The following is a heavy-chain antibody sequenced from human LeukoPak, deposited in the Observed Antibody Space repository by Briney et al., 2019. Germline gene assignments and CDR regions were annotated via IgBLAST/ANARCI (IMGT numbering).Heavy chain of an antibody. Sequence: SVKVSCKASGGTFSSYAISWVRQAPGQGLEWMGRIIPILGIANYAQKFQGRVTITADKSTSTAYMELNSLRSEDTAVYYCARGYSGVSYGSGGYYLNWFDPWGQGTLVTVSS. CDR3: ARGYSGVSYGSGGYYLNWFDP. J-gene: IGHJ5*02. V-gene: IGHV1-69*04. CDR1: GGTFSSYA. D-gene: IGHD3-10*01. CDR2: IIPILGIA.